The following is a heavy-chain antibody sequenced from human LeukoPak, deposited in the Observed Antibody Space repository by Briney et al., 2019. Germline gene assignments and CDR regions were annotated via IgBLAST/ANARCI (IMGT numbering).Heavy chain of an antibody. CDR3: ARDLEGYDYVWGSYRPSNWFDP. Sequence: SETLSLTCTVSGGSISSYYWSWIRQPPGKGLEWIGYIYYSGSTNYNPSLKSRVTISVDTSKNQFSLKLSSVTAADTAVYYCARDLEGYDYVWGSYRPSNWFDPWGQGTLVAVSS. V-gene: IGHV4-59*01. D-gene: IGHD3-16*02. J-gene: IGHJ5*02. CDR1: GGSISSYY. CDR2: IYYSGST.